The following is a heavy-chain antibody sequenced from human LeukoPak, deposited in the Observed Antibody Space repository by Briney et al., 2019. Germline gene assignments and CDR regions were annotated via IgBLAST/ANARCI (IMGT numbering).Heavy chain of an antibody. Sequence: SETLSLTCAVYGGSFSGYYWSWIRQPPGQGLEWTGEINHSGSTNYNPSLKSRVTISVDTSKNQFSLKLSSVTAADMAVYYCASHSSGYYYYYYYYMDVWGKGTTVTVSS. J-gene: IGHJ6*03. CDR3: ASHSSGYYYYYYYYMDV. D-gene: IGHD3-22*01. CDR1: GGSFSGYY. CDR2: INHSGST. V-gene: IGHV4-34*01.